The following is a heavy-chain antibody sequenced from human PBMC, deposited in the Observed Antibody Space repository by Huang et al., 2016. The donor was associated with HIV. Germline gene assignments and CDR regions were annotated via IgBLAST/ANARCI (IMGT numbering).Heavy chain of an antibody. Sequence: QVQLVESGAELKKPGASVRVSCKVSGSTVSELSLHWVRQAPEKGLEWMGGFDPEEGETIDAQRLQGRVTMTEDTATNTAYMELSSLKPEDTAVYYCATSTPDVGAGVLRSAFDIWGQGTMVTVSS. CDR2: FDPEEGET. D-gene: IGHD2-15*01. CDR1: GSTVSELS. CDR3: ATSTPDVGAGVLRSAFDI. J-gene: IGHJ3*02. V-gene: IGHV1-24*01.